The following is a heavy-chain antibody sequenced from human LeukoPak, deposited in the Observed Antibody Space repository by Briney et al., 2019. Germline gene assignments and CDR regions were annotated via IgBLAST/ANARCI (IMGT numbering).Heavy chain of an antibody. J-gene: IGHJ3*02. V-gene: IGHV4-59*01. CDR2: IYYSGST. CDR3: ARGKEAYYDSSAGAFDI. D-gene: IGHD3-22*01. CDR1: GGSMSSYY. Sequence: SETLSLTCTVSGGSMSSYYWSWIRQPPGKGLEWIGYIYYSGSTNYNPSLKSRVTISVDTSKNQFSLKLSSVTAADTAVYYCARGKEAYYDSSAGAFDIWGQGTMVTVSS.